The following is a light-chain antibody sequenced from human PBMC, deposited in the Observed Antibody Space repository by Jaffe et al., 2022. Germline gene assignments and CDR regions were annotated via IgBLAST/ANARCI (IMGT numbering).Light chain of an antibody. Sequence: DIQMTQSPSSLSASTGDRVTITCRSSHDIGNLVNWYRQRPGKAPDLLIFSASNLQSGVPSRLSGSGSGTDFTLTINNLQPEDFATYYCQQSYGTPPTFGQGTRVEMK. J-gene: IGKJ1*01. CDR1: HDIGNL. CDR2: SAS. V-gene: IGKV1-39*01. CDR3: QQSYGTPPT.